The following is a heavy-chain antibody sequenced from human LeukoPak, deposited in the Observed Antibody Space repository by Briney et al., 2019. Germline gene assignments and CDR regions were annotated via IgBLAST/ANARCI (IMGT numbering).Heavy chain of an antibody. CDR1: GGPISSYY. Sequence: PSETLSLTCTVSGGPISSYYWSWVPDPPGKGLEWIGYIYYSGRTNYHPSLKRRVTISVDTSKNQFSLKLSSVTAADTAVYYCARGSGWYYYWGQGTLVTVSS. D-gene: IGHD6-19*01. V-gene: IGHV4-59*13. CDR3: ARGSGWYYY. CDR2: IYYSGRT. J-gene: IGHJ4*02.